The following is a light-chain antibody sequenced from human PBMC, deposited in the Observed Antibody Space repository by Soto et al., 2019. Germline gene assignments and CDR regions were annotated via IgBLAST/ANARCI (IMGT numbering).Light chain of an antibody. CDR2: DAS. CDR3: QQYNTYSWT. V-gene: IGKV1-5*01. Sequence: DIQMTQSPSTLSASVGDRVIITCRASQSISSWLAWYQQKPGKAPKLLIYDASNLESGVPSRFSGSGSGTEFTLTISSLQPDDFATYYCQQYNTYSWTFGQGTKVEIK. J-gene: IGKJ1*01. CDR1: QSISSW.